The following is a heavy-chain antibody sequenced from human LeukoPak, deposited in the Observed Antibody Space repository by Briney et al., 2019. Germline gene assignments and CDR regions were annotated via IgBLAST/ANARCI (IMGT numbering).Heavy chain of an antibody. CDR3: ARADIIVVAGATPVGSAFEY. J-gene: IGHJ4*02. D-gene: IGHD2-15*01. Sequence: ASVKVSCKTSGYTFISYGISWLRQAPGQGIEWMGWISANKGDTEYAQKFQGRLTVTRDTSTSTAYMELKRLESDDTAVYYCARADIIVVAGATPVGSAFEYWGQGTLITVS. CDR2: ISANKGDT. V-gene: IGHV1-18*01. CDR1: GYTFISYG.